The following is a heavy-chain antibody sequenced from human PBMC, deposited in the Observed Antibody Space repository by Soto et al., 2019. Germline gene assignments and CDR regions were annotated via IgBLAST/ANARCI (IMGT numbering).Heavy chain of an antibody. CDR1: GFTFSSYA. CDR2: ISGSGGST. V-gene: IGHV3-23*01. D-gene: IGHD3-22*01. CDR3: ARYYDSSGYYYFDY. Sequence: GGSLRLSCAASGFTFSSYAMSWVRQAPGKGLEWVSAISGSGGSTYYADSVKGRFTISRDNSKNTLYLQMNSLRAEDTAVYYCARYYDSSGYYYFDYWGQGTLVTVS. J-gene: IGHJ4*02.